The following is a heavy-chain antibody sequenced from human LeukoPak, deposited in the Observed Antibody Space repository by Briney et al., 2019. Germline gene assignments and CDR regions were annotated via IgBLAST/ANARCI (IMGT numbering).Heavy chain of an antibody. Sequence: GGSLRLSCAASGFTFSSYSMNWVRQAPGKGLEWVSSISSSSSYIYYADSVKGRFTISRDNAKNSLYLQMNSLRAEDTAVYYCAKDRAYSSSWYSDFDYWGQGTLVTVSS. CDR1: GFTFSSYS. D-gene: IGHD6-13*01. V-gene: IGHV3-21*01. CDR2: ISSSSSYI. J-gene: IGHJ4*02. CDR3: AKDRAYSSSWYSDFDY.